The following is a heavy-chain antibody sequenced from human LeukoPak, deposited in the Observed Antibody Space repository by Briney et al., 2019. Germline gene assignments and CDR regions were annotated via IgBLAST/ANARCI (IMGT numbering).Heavy chain of an antibody. J-gene: IGHJ3*01. CDR1: GFTFSDAW. D-gene: IGHD1-26*01. Sequence: GGSLRLSCAASGFTFSDAWMSWVRQAAGKGLAWVGRIKSKTDGGTIDYSAPVKGRFTISRDDSKTTVYLQMNSLETEDTAMYYCTTNDIVGTTNDALDFWGQGTMVTVSS. CDR3: TTNDIVGTTNDALDF. CDR2: IKSKTDGGTI. V-gene: IGHV3-15*01.